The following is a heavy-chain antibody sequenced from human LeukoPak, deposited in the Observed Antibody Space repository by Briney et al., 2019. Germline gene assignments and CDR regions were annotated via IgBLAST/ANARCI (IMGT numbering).Heavy chain of an antibody. CDR1: GGSVTTYGSC. CDR3: ARGGGWYYFDY. CDR2: DYCGGNT. V-gene: IGHV4-61*08. Sequence: SETLSLTCTVSGGSVTTYGSCWSWIRQPPGKGLEWIAYDYCGGNTNYNPSLKSRVTISVDTSKNQFSLKLSSVTAADTAVYYCARGGGWYYFDYWGQGTLVTVSS. D-gene: IGHD6-19*01. J-gene: IGHJ4*02.